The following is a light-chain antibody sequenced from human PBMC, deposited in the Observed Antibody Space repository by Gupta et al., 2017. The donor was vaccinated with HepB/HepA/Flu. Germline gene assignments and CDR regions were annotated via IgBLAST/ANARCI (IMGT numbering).Light chain of an antibody. Sequence: QSALTPPASVSRSPGQSITISCTGTSRDVVGSNYVSWYQQHPGKAPKLMIYDVSNRPSGVSNRFSGSKSGNTASLTISGLQAEDEADYYCSSYTSSSTWVFGGGTKLTV. CDR1: SRDVVGSNY. CDR3: SSYTSSSTWV. CDR2: DVS. J-gene: IGLJ3*02. V-gene: IGLV2-14*01.